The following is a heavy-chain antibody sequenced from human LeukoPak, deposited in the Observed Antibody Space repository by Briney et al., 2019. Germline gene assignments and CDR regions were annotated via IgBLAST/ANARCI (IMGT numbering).Heavy chain of an antibody. Sequence: GASVKVSCKASGYTFTSYYMHWVRQAPGQGLEWVGIINPSGGSTSYAQKFQGRVTMTRDTSTSTVYMELSSPRSEDTAVYYCARLSTTGYDWWDYWGQGTLVTVSS. J-gene: IGHJ4*02. CDR3: ARLSTTGYDWWDY. V-gene: IGHV1-46*01. CDR2: INPSGGST. D-gene: IGHD5-12*01. CDR1: GYTFTSYY.